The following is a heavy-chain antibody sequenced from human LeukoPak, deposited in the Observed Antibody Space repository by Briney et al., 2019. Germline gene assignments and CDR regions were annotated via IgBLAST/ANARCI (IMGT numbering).Heavy chain of an antibody. CDR3: ARGSYYYDSSGPEAP. CDR1: GGTFTSYA. Sequence: SVTLSRTSSGGTFTSYAISLVRQAPAPGLEWMGRIIPIFGIANYAQKFQGRVTITADKSTSTAYMELSSLRSEDTAVYYCARGSYYYDSSGPEAPWGQGTLVTVSS. J-gene: IGHJ5*02. V-gene: IGHV1-69*04. D-gene: IGHD3-22*01. CDR2: IIPIFGIA.